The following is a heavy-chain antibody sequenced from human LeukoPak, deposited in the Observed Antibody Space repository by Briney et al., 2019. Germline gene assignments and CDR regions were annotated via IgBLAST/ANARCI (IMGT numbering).Heavy chain of an antibody. CDR2: SSGSGGST. V-gene: IGHV3-23*01. CDR3: AKGPAFYYDSSGPYLDF. Sequence: PGGSLRLSCAASGFTFGSYAMSWVSQAPGKGLEWVSASSGSGGSTYYADSVKGRSTISRDNSKNTLYLQMNSLRAEDTAVYYCAKGPAFYYDSSGPYLDFWGPGTLVTVSS. CDR1: GFTFGSYA. D-gene: IGHD3-22*01. J-gene: IGHJ4*02.